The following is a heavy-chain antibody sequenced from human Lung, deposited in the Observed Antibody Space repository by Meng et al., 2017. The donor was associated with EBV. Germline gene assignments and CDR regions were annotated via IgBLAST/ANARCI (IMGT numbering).Heavy chain of an antibody. D-gene: IGHD3-22*01. CDR3: ARVSDSESSGLDY. CDR1: GYAFNNYG. V-gene: IGHV1-18*01. Sequence: QGQIVQSGAEVKKPGASVKVSCKASGYAFNNYGISWVRQAPGQGLEWMGWISAYNRNTDYAQKFRGRVIMTTDTSTSTAYLDLRSLTSDDTAVYYCARVSDSESSGLDYWGQGTLVTVSS. CDR2: ISAYNRNT. J-gene: IGHJ4*02.